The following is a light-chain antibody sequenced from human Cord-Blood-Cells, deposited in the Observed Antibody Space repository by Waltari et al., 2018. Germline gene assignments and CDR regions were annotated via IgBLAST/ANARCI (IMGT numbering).Light chain of an antibody. CDR2: EGS. V-gene: IGLV2-23*01. Sequence: QSALTQPASVSGSPGQSITISCTGTSSDVGSYNLVSWYQQHPGKAPKLRIYEGSKRPSGFSNRFSSSKSGNTASLTISGLQAEDEADYYCCSYAGSSTYVFGTGTKVTVL. CDR1: SSDVGSYNL. CDR3: CSYAGSSTYV. J-gene: IGLJ1*01.